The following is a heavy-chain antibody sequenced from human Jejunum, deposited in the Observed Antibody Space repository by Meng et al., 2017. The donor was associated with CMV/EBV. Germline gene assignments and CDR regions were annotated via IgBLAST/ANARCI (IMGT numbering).Heavy chain of an antibody. CDR1: VSSGSFY. D-gene: IGHD4-17*01. CDR2: VADTGTT. CDR3: ARLYGRKSLGFFYGMDV. V-gene: IGHV4-61*07. Sequence: VSSGSFYWSWSRQPPGKGLEWIGHVADTGTTYSNSSLRSRVTMSVDTSKNQLSLKLSSVTAADTAVYYCARLYGRKSLGFFYGMDVWGQGTTVTVSS. J-gene: IGHJ6*02.